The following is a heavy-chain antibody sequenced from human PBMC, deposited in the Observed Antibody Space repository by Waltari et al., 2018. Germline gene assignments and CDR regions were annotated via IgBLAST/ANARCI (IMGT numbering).Heavy chain of an antibody. CDR2: IYHSGST. D-gene: IGHD3-3*01. CDR1: GYSISSGYY. V-gene: IGHV4-38-2*02. Sequence: QVQLQESGPGLVKPSETLSLTCTVSGYSISSGYYWGWPRQPPGKGLEWIGSIYHSGSTYYNPSLKSRVTISVDTSKNQFSLKLSSVTAADTAVYYCACQIGVLRPNWFDPWGQGTLVTVSS. J-gene: IGHJ5*02. CDR3: ACQIGVLRPNWFDP.